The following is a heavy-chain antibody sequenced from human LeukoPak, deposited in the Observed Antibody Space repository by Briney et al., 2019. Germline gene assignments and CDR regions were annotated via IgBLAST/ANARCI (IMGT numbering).Heavy chain of an antibody. CDR2: ISGSGVST. CDR3: ARGFTSTVVRMDV. V-gene: IGHV3-23*01. CDR1: GFTFSSYA. J-gene: IGHJ6*02. Sequence: PGGSLRLSCAASGFTFSSYAMSWVRQAPGKGLEWVSGISGSGVSTYYAGSVKSRFTISRDNSKNTLFLQMNSLRAEDTAEYYCARGFTSTVVRMDVWGQGTTVTVSS. D-gene: IGHD4-11*01.